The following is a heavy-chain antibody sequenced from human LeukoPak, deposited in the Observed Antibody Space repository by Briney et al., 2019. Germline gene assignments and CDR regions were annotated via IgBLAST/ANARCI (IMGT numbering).Heavy chain of an antibody. J-gene: IGHJ5*02. CDR3: ARKQGGQLVNTRRWFDP. V-gene: IGHV4-34*01. CDR2: INHIGIT. CDR1: GGSFSTYY. Sequence: TSETLSLTCAVKGGSFSTYYWTWIRQPPGKGLEWIGEINHIGITYYNPSLKSRVTISLDTSKSQFSLKLTPVTAADTAVYYCARKQGGQLVNTRRWFDPWGQGTLVTVSS. D-gene: IGHD6-13*01.